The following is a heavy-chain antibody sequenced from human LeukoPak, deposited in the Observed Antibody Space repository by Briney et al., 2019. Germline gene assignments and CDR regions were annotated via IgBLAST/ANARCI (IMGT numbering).Heavy chain of an antibody. D-gene: IGHD7-27*01. CDR1: GFTSSSYA. V-gene: IGHV3-23*01. CDR2: ISGSGGST. J-gene: IGHJ4*02. CDR3: ATERNWVFDY. Sequence: GSLRLSSAAPGFTSSSYARSGAPQAPGKRPAWVSAISGSGGSTYSADSVKGRFTISRHNSKNTLYVQMNSLRAEDTAVYYCATERNWVFDYWGQGTLVTVSS.